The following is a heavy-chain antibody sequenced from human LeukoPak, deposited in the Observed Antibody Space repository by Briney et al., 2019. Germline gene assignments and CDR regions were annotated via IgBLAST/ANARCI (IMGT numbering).Heavy chain of an antibody. CDR2: ISAYNGNT. CDR3: ARAGGWAREDYKADAFDI. CDR1: GYTFTNFG. Sequence: GASVKVSCKASGYTFTNFGVSWVRQAPGQGLEWMGWISAYNGNTNYAQKVQDRVTMTTDTSTSTAYMELRSLRSDDTAVYYYARAGGWAREDYKADAFDIWGQGTMVTVSS. D-gene: IGHD6-19*01. V-gene: IGHV1-18*01. J-gene: IGHJ3*02.